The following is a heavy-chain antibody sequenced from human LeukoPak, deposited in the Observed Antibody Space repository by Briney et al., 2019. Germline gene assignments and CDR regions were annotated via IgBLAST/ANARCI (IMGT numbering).Heavy chain of an antibody. CDR3: AKVDAMSSGWYHFDY. CDR2: ISGSGGST. J-gene: IGHJ4*02. Sequence: PGGSLRLSCAASGFTFSSYAMSWVRQAPGKGLEWVSAISGSGGSTYYADSVKGRFTISRDNSKNTLYLQMNSLRAEDTAVYYCAKVDAMSSGWYHFDYWGQGTLITVSS. V-gene: IGHV3-23*01. CDR1: GFTFSSYA. D-gene: IGHD6-19*01.